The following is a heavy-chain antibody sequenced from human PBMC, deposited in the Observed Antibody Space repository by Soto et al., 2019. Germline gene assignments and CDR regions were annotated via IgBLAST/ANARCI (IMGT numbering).Heavy chain of an antibody. D-gene: IGHD5-18*01. J-gene: IGHJ4*02. CDR2: INPSGGST. Sequence: GASVKVSCKASGYTFTSYYMHWVRQAPGQGLEWMGIINPSGGSTSYAQKFQGRVTMTRDTSTSTVYMELSSLRSEDTAVYYCAREAISGYIYGTRFYFDYWGQGPLVSVSS. CDR1: GYTFTSYY. CDR3: AREAISGYIYGTRFYFDY. V-gene: IGHV1-46*01.